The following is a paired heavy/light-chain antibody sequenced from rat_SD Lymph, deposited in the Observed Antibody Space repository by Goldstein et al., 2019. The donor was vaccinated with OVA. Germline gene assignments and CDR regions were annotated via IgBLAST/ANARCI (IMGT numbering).Heavy chain of an antibody. Sequence: QVQLKESGPGLVQPSQTLSLTCTVSGFSLTSYSVHWVRQLSGKSLEWMGRVWSDGATSYNSAFTSRLSISRDTSKSQLLLKMNSLQTEDTGTYYCARNAPFMYTTDSYARPGGFDHWGQGVMVTVSS. J-gene: IGHJ2*01. V-gene: IGHV2S18*01. CDR1: GFSLTSYS. CDR3: ARNAPFMYTTDSYARPGGFDH. CDR2: VWSDGAT. D-gene: IGHD1-6*01.
Light chain of an antibody. J-gene: IGKJ2-3*01. CDR3: YQYKSGYT. CDR2: SIN. Sequence: DIQMTQSPPVLSASVGDRVTLSCKASQNINKNLDWYQQKHGEAPKLLIYSINNLQTGIPSRFSGSGSGTDYTLTISSLQPEDVATYYCYQYKSGYTFGAGTKLELK. CDR1: QNINKN. V-gene: IGKV15S2*01.